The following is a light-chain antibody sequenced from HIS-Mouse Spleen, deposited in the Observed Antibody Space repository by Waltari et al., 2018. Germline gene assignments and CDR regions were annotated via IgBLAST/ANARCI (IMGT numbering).Light chain of an antibody. V-gene: IGLV2-14*01. CDR2: EVS. Sequence: QSALTQPASVSGSPGQSITISCTGTSSDVGGYHYVSWYQQHPGKAPNPMIYEVSNRPSGVSNRFSGSKSGNTASLTISGLQAEDEADYYCSSYTSSSTLVFGGGTKLTVL. CDR1: SSDVGGYHY. J-gene: IGLJ2*01. CDR3: SSYTSSSTLV.